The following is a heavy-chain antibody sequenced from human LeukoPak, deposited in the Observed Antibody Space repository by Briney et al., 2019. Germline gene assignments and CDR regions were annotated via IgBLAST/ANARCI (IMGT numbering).Heavy chain of an antibody. J-gene: IGHJ4*02. V-gene: IGHV4-34*01. CDR1: GGSFSGYY. Sequence: PSETLSLTCAVYGGSFSGYYWSWIRQPSGKGLEWIGEINHSGSTNYNPSLKSRVTISVDTSKNQFSLKLSSVTAADTAVYYCACWEWSYYWGQGTLVTVSS. D-gene: IGHD3-3*01. CDR2: INHSGST. CDR3: ACWEWSYY.